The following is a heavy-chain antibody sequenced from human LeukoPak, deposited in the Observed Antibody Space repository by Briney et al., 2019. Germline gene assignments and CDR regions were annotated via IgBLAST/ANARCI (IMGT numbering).Heavy chain of an antibody. Sequence: KPSETLSLTCTVSGASISTYYWSWIRQPPGKGLEWVGYIYYTGSTDKNPSLKSRVNISVDTSKNQCSLNLRSVTAEDTALYYCAKGRDGFDIWGQGTMVTVSS. J-gene: IGHJ3*02. D-gene: IGHD5-24*01. CDR1: GASISTYY. CDR2: IYYTGST. CDR3: AKGRDGFDI. V-gene: IGHV4-59*01.